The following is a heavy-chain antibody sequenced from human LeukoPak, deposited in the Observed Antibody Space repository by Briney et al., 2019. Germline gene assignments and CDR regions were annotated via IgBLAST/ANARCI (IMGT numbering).Heavy chain of an antibody. CDR3: ARDRHGHWGFDP. V-gene: IGHV6-1*01. CDR1: GDSVSSNSAA. J-gene: IGHJ5*02. CDR2: TYYRSMWFN. Sequence: SQTLSLTCAISGDSVSSNSAAWNWIRQSPSRGLEWLGRTYYRSMWFNDYALSVKSRITINPDTSKNQFALHLNSVTPEDTAVYYCARDRHGHWGFDPWGQGTLVTVSS. D-gene: IGHD7-27*01.